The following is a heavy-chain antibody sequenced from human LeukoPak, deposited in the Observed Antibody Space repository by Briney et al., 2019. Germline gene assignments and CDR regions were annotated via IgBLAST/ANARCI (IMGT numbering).Heavy chain of an antibody. Sequence: SVTLSCRVSGRTFSSYAISWVRQPPGQGLEWMGGIIPIFDKATYAQKYQGRVTITTDESTSTGYMELSSLRSEDTAVYYCATTYCSSTSCYTEPHAFYYYYYMDVWGKGTTVTVSS. CDR3: ATTYCSSTSCYTEPHAFYYYYYMDV. J-gene: IGHJ6*03. V-gene: IGHV1-69*05. D-gene: IGHD2-2*02. CDR2: IIPIFDKA. CDR1: GRTFSSYA.